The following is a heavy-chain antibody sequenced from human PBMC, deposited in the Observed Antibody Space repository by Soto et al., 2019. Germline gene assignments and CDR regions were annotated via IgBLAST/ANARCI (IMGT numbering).Heavy chain of an antibody. Sequence: GASVKVSCKASGYTFTSYGISWVRQAPGQGLEWMGWISAYNGNTNYAQKLQGRVTMTTDTSTSTAYMELRSLRSDDTAVYYCARYLIVVSSAAFDIWGQGTMVTVSS. CDR3: ARYLIVVSSAAFDI. V-gene: IGHV1-18*01. CDR2: ISAYNGNT. D-gene: IGHD3-22*01. CDR1: GYTFTSYG. J-gene: IGHJ3*02.